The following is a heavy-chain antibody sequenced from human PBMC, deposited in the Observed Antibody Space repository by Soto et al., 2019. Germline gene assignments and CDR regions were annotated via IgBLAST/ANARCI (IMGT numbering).Heavy chain of an antibody. J-gene: IGHJ5*02. CDR2: IYYSGST. Sequence: PSETICIPCTLCVGCVSIGVYYRRWIRQHPGKGLEWIGYIYYSGSTYYNPSLKSRVTISVDTSKNQFSLKLSSVTAADTAVYYCARLLRRLWFDPWGQGTMVTRYS. V-gene: IGHV4-31*03. CDR1: VGCVSIGVYY. CDR3: ARLLRRLWFDP.